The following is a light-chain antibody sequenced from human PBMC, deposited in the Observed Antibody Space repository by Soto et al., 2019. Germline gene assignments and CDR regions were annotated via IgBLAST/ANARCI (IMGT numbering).Light chain of an antibody. J-gene: IGKJ2*01. V-gene: IGKV3-11*01. CDR1: QSVSDY. Sequence: EVVLTQSPAILSLSPGERATLSCRASQSVSDYLAWYQQKPGQAPRLLMYETSKRATGIPARFSGSGSGTDFTLTISSLEPEDFAVYYCQHRNRWLPTFGQGTKLEIK. CDR2: ETS. CDR3: QHRNRWLPT.